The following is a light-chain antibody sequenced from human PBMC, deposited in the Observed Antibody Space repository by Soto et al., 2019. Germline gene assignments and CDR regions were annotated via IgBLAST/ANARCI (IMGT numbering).Light chain of an antibody. CDR1: QIVLYSSNNKNY. V-gene: IGKV4-1*01. J-gene: IGKJ4*01. Sequence: DIVMTQSPDSLAVSLGERATINCNSIQIVLYSSNNKNYLAWYQQKPGKAPKLLIYAASTLQSGVPSRFSGSGSGTDFTLTISSLQPEDFATYYCQQLNSYPLTFGGGTKVDIK. CDR3: QQLNSYPLT. CDR2: AAS.